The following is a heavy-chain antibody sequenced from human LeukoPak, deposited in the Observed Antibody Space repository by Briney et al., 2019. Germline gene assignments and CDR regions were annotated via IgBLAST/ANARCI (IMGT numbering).Heavy chain of an antibody. Sequence: PSETLSLTCTVSGGSISSYYWSWIRQPPGKGLEWIGYIYYSGSTNYNPSLKSRVTISVDTSKNQFSLKLSSVTAADTAVYYCARDSHLTFPYYSSGRYFDLWGRGTLVTVSS. CDR3: ARDSHLTFPYYSSGRYFDL. CDR2: IYYSGST. J-gene: IGHJ2*01. D-gene: IGHD6-19*01. CDR1: GGSISSYY. V-gene: IGHV4-59*01.